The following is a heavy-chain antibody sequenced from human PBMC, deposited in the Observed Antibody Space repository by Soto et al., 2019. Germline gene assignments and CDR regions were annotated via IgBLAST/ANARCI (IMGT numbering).Heavy chain of an antibody. D-gene: IGHD3-22*01. Sequence: AVSLRLSCSASVFPFSDSAMHWVRPASGKGLEWVGRIRSKANSYATAYAASVKGRFTISRDDSKNTLYLQMNSLRAEDTAVYYCAKNLHDGSGYYYERPTIFDYWGQGSPVIVSS. CDR1: VFPFSDSA. J-gene: IGHJ4*02. V-gene: IGHV3-73*01. CDR2: IRSKANSYAT. CDR3: AKNLHDGSGYYYERPTIFDY.